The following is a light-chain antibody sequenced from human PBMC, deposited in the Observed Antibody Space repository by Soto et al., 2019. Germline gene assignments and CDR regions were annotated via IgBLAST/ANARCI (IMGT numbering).Light chain of an antibody. CDR1: QNISRS. CDR3: QQYNNWPLT. J-gene: IGKJ4*01. Sequence: EIVMTQSPVTLSVSPGERATLSCRASQNISRSLAWYQQKPGQGPSLLIYGTSTRAGGVPARFSGGGSGTEFTLTITSLQSEDFAVYYCQQYNNWPLTFGGGTKVDIK. V-gene: IGKV3-15*01. CDR2: GTS.